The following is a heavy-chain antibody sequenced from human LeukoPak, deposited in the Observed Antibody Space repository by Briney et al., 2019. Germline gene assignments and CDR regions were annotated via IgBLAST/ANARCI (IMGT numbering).Heavy chain of an antibody. D-gene: IGHD2-15*01. V-gene: IGHV4-39*01. CDR1: GGSISSSSYY. CDR2: IYYSGST. J-gene: IGHJ4*02. Sequence: PSETLSLTCTVSGGSISSSSYYRGWIRQPPGKGLEWIGRIYYSGSTYYNPSLKSRVTISVDTTKNQFSLKLSSVTAADTAVYYCARHACSGGSCSYAFDYWGQGTLVTVSS. CDR3: ARHACSGGSCSYAFDY.